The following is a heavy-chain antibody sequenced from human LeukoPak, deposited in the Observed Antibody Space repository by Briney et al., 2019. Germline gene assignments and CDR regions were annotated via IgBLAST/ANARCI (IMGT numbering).Heavy chain of an antibody. CDR1: GGSISSSSYY. CDR3: ASGNKDYGDPLFDY. V-gene: IGHV4-39*07. Sequence: PSETLSLTCTVSGGSISSSSYYWGWIRQPPGKGLEWIGSIYYSGSTYYNPSLKSRVTISVDTSKNQFSLKLSSVTAADTAVYYCASGNKDYGDPLFDYWGQGTLVTVSS. CDR2: IYYSGST. D-gene: IGHD4-17*01. J-gene: IGHJ4*02.